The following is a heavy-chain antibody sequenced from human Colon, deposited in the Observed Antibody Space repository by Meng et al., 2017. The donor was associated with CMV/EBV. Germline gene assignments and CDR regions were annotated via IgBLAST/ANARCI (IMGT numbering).Heavy chain of an antibody. CDR2: ISPGDDNG. J-gene: IGHJ4*02. Sequence: QGQLVQSGAEVKKAGASVRVSCKAFGCIFSNYVLHWVRQAPGQGVEWMGWISPGDDNGKYSQKFQGRVAITKDTSASTAYLDLSSLKSEDTAVYYCAITSLFDYWGQRTLVTVSS. CDR3: AITSLFDY. V-gene: IGHV1-3*01. CDR1: GCIFSNYV.